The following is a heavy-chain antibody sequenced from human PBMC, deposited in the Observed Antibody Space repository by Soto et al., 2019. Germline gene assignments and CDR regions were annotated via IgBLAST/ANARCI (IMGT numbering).Heavy chain of an antibody. V-gene: IGHV1-69*12. CDR2: IIPLFGTA. CDR1: GGTFSSYA. J-gene: IGHJ6*02. Sequence: QVQLVQSGAEVKKPGSSVKVSCKASGGTFSSYAISWVLQAPGQGLEWMGGIIPLFGTANYAQKFQGRVTITADESTSTAYMELSSLRSEDTAVYYCAREDTHDYGSGRDYGMDVWGQGTTVTVSS. CDR3: AREDTHDYGSGRDYGMDV. D-gene: IGHD3-10*01.